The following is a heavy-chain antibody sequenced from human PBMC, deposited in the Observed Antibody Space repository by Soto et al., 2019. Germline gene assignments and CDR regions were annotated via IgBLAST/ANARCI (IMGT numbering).Heavy chain of an antibody. J-gene: IGHJ6*02. CDR3: ARVRGTIFDTYYYYGMDV. D-gene: IGHD3-3*01. V-gene: IGHV3-33*01. CDR2: IWHDGSNK. Sequence: GGSLRLSCAASGFTFSSYGMHWVRQAPGKGLEWVAVIWHDGSNKYYADSVKGRFTISRDNSKNTLYLQMNSLRAEDTAVYYCARVRGTIFDTYYYYGMDVWGQGTTVTVSS. CDR1: GFTFSSYG.